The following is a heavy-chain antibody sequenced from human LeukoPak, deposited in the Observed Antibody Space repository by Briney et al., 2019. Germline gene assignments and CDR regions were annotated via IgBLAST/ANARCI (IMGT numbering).Heavy chain of an antibody. V-gene: IGHV3-7*01. D-gene: IGHD3-9*01. CDR3: AKDVVGGHYDILTGPRGIFDN. J-gene: IGHJ4*02. CDR1: GFTFSNYW. Sequence: GGSLRLSCAASGFTFSNYWMSWVRQAPGKGLEWVANIKEDGSEKYYADSVKGRFTISRDNSKNTLYLQMNSLRAEDTAVYYCAKDVVGGHYDILTGPRGIFDNWGQGTLVTVSS. CDR2: IKEDGSEK.